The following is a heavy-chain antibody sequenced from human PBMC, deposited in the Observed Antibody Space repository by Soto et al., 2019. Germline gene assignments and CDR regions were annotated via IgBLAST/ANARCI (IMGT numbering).Heavy chain of an antibody. CDR1: GDSVSGNSAA. Sequence: QTLSLTCAISGDSVSGNSAALNWIMRAPSRGLEWLGRTYYRSRWYNDYAVSVKSRITVTPDTSKNQFSLHLNSVTPEDTAVYYCASGRYDASGYFDYWGQGTLVTVSS. CDR3: ASGRYDASGYFDY. V-gene: IGHV6-1*01. CDR2: TYYRSRWYN. J-gene: IGHJ4*02. D-gene: IGHD3-22*01.